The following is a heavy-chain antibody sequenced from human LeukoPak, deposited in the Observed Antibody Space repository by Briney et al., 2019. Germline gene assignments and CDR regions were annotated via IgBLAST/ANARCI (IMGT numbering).Heavy chain of an antibody. Sequence: SETLSLTCNVSGYSISSGYYWAWFRQPPGKGLEWIGSIHAVGSLSFNPSLRSRVTISKDTSKNQFSLKVTSVTAADTAVYYCARETAVPVGFAYWGQGTLVTVSS. CDR2: IHAVGSL. D-gene: IGHD6-19*01. J-gene: IGHJ4*02. CDR3: ARETAVPVGFAY. V-gene: IGHV4-38-2*02. CDR1: GYSISSGYY.